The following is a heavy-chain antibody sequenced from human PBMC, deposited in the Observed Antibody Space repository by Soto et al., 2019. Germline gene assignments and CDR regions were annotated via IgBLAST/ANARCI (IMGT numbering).Heavy chain of an antibody. CDR2: ISGYNGNT. Sequence: ASVKVSCKASGYTFSSYGISWVRQAPGQGLEWMGWISGYNGNTNYAQKFQGRVSMTTDTSTTTAYMEVRSLRSDDTAIYYCARDFIRGRVPFDYWGQGTPVTAPQ. V-gene: IGHV1-18*01. CDR3: ARDFIRGRVPFDY. D-gene: IGHD1-1*01. CDR1: GYTFSSYG. J-gene: IGHJ4*02.